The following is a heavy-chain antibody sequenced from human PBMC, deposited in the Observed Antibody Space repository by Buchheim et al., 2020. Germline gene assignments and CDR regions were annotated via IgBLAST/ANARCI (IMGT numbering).Heavy chain of an antibody. D-gene: IGHD3-3*01. J-gene: IGHJ6*02. Sequence: QVQLQESGPGLVKPSQTLSLTCTVSGGSISSGSYYWSWIRQPAGKGLEWIGRIYISGSTNYNPSLKSRVTISVDTSKHQFSLKLSSVTAADTAVYYCARDGAQIFGVKNWGMDVWGQGTT. CDR3: ARDGAQIFGVKNWGMDV. CDR2: IYISGST. CDR1: GGSISSGSYY. V-gene: IGHV4-61*02.